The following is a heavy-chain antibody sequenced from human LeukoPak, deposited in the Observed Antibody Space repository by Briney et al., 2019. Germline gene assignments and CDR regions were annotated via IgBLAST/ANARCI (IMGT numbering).Heavy chain of an antibody. CDR2: INHSGST. Sequence: SETLSLTCAVYGGSFSGYYWSWIRQPPGKGLEWIGEINHSGSTNYNPSLKSRVTISVDTSKNQFSLKLSSVTAADTAAYYCARDYGTDYYYYGMDVWGQGTTVTVSS. CDR1: GGSFSGYY. CDR3: ARDYGTDYYYYGMDV. J-gene: IGHJ6*02. V-gene: IGHV4-34*01. D-gene: IGHD4-17*01.